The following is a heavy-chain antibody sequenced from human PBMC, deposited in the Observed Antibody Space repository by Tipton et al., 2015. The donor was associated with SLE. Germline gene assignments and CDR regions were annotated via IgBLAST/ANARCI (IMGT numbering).Heavy chain of an antibody. V-gene: IGHV4-31*03. Sequence: TLSLTCIVSGGSIKNHYWSWIRQHPGKGLEWIGYIYYNGNTYYNPSFESRATISVDTSKNQFSLNLYSVTVADTAIYYCARARKSSLYGEYFQNWGQGTLVTISS. J-gene: IGHJ1*01. CDR1: GGSIKNHY. D-gene: IGHD6-13*01. CDR2: IYYNGNT. CDR3: ARARKSSLYGEYFQN.